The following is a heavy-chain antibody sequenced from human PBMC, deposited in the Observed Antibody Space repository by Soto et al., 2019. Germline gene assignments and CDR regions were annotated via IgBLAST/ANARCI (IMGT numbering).Heavy chain of an antibody. CDR3: ARDTYYDFWSGYNWFDP. CDR2: INPSGGST. J-gene: IGHJ5*02. CDR1: GYTFTSYY. Sequence: GASVKVSCKSSGYTFTSYYMHWVRQAPGQGLEWMGIINPSGGSTSYAQKFQGRVTMTRDTSTSTVYMELSSLRSEDTAVYYCARDTYYDFWSGYNWFDPWGQGTLVTVSS. V-gene: IGHV1-46*01. D-gene: IGHD3-3*01.